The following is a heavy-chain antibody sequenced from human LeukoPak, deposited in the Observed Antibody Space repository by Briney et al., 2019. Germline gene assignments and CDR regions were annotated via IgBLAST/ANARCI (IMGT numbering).Heavy chain of an antibody. CDR1: GASISSHY. Sequence: SEALSLTCTVSGASISSHYWSWIRQPPGEGREWLGYMFDSGRTKYNPSLRNRVTISGDTSKNQVSLRLSSVTAADTAVYYCARCRDEFGDYGFDFWGQGALVTVSS. V-gene: IGHV4-59*11. CDR3: ARCRDEFGDYGFDF. J-gene: IGHJ4*02. D-gene: IGHD4-17*01. CDR2: MFDSGRT.